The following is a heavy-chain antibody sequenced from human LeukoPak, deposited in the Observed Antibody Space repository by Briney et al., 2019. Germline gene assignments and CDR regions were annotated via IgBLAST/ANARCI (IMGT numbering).Heavy chain of an antibody. J-gene: IGHJ4*02. Sequence: GGSLRLSCTASGFTYSHFGMHWVRQAPGKGLEWVAVIWSDGTEKYYGDAVKGRFTISRDNSRSTLYLQMNNLGDDDTAVYYCSKDAQRGFDYSNSLEYWGQGTLVIVSS. CDR2: IWSDGTEK. CDR1: GFTYSHFG. D-gene: IGHD4-11*01. CDR3: SKDAQRGFDYSNSLEY. V-gene: IGHV3-33*06.